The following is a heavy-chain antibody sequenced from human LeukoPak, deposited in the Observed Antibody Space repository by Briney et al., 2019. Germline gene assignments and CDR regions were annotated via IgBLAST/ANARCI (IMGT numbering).Heavy chain of an antibody. D-gene: IGHD2-15*01. J-gene: IGHJ4*02. Sequence: GGSLRLSCAASGFNFSSYGMHWVRQAPGKGLEWVSAISNNGGYTYYADSVQGRFTISRDNSKSTLCLQMNSLRAEDTAVYYCAKQLGYCSDGSCYFPYWGQGTLVTVSP. CDR2: ISNNGGYT. CDR3: AKQLGYCSDGSCYFPY. CDR1: GFNFSSYG. V-gene: IGHV3-23*01.